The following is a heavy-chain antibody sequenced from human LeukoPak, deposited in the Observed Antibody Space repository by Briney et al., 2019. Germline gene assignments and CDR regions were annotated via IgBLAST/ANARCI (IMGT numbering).Heavy chain of an antibody. V-gene: IGHV3-53*01. Sequence: GGSLRLSCAASGFTVSSNYMSWVRQAPGKGLEWVSVIYSGGSTYYADSVKGRFTISRDNSKNTLYLQMNSLRAEDPAVYYCARVGDYYDSEGLDYWGQGTLVTVSS. CDR2: IYSGGST. CDR3: ARVGDYYDSEGLDY. D-gene: IGHD3-22*01. J-gene: IGHJ4*02. CDR1: GFTVSSNY.